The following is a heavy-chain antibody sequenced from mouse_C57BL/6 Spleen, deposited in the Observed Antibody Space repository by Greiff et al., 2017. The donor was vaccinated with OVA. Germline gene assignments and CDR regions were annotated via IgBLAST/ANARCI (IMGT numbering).Heavy chain of an antibody. V-gene: IGHV1-19*01. CDR3: AREEAFITTVVAPYAMDY. CDR2: INPYNGGT. J-gene: IGHJ4*01. Sequence: VQLQQSGPVLVKPGASVKMSCKASGYTFTDYYMSWVKQSHGKSLEWIGVINPYNGGTSYNQKFKGKATLTVDKSSSTAYMELNSLTSEDSAVYYCAREEAFITTVVAPYAMDYWGQGTSVTVSS. D-gene: IGHD1-1*01. CDR1: GYTFTDYY.